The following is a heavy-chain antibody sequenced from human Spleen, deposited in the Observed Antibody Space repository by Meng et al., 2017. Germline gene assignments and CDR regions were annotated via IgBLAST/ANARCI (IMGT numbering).Heavy chain of an antibody. CDR2: IYASGST. CDR3: ARDYYDDYGDYSGTFDI. J-gene: IGHJ3*02. CDR1: GGSISSYY. D-gene: IGHD4-17*01. Sequence: SETLSLTCTVSGGSISSYYWSWIRQPAGKGLEWIGRIYASGSTNYNPSLKSRVTMSVDTSKNQFSLKLSSVTAADTAVYYCARDYYDDYGDYSGTFDIWGQGTMVTVSS. V-gene: IGHV4-4*07.